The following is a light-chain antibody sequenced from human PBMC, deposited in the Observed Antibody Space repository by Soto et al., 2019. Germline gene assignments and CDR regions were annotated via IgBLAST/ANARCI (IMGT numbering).Light chain of an antibody. CDR3: QQYDNLRPDC. J-gene: IGKJ2*01. CDR2: GAT. CDR1: QDITNY. Sequence: DSQMTQSPSSLSASVGDRVTITCQASQDITNYLDWYRQIPGKAPNLLIYGATHLETGVPSRLSGSGSATHFSCTISSLQPEVIASYYCQQYDNLRPDCFGQGTKLEI. V-gene: IGKV1-33*01.